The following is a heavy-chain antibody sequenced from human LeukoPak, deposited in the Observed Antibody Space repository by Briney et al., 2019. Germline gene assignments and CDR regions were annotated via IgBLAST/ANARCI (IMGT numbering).Heavy chain of an antibody. CDR2: ISYDGSNK. CDR3: ARDQTPFY. D-gene: IGHD2-15*01. V-gene: IGHV3-30*03. Sequence: GGSLRLSCVASGSTFRSYGMHWVRQAPGKGLQWVAVISYDGSNKYYADSVKGRFTISRDNSKNTLYLQMNSLRSEDTAVYYCARDQTPFYWGQGSLVTVSS. J-gene: IGHJ4*02. CDR1: GSTFRSYG.